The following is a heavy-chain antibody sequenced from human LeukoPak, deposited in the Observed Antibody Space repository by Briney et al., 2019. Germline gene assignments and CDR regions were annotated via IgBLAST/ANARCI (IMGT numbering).Heavy chain of an antibody. CDR3: ATFQWLVQYFDY. V-gene: IGHV1-24*01. J-gene: IGHJ4*02. CDR2: FDPEDGET. D-gene: IGHD6-19*01. Sequence: ASVKVSCKVSGYTLTELSMHWVRQAPGKGLEWMGGFDPEDGETIYAQKFQGRVTMTEDTSTDTAYMELSSLRSEDTAVYYCATFQWLVQYFDYWGQGTLVTVSS. CDR1: GYTLTELS.